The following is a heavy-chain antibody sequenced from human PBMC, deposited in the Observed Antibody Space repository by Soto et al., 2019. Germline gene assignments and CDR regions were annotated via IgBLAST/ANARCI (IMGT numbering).Heavy chain of an antibody. Sequence: GGSLRLSCAASGFTFSSYAMSWVRQAPGKGLEWVSAISGSGGSTYYADSVKGRFTISRDNSKNTLYLQMNSLRAEDTAVYYCAKGMRIAAAGTSNFEYSGQGTLVTVSS. CDR3: AKGMRIAAAGTSNFEY. J-gene: IGHJ4*02. CDR1: GFTFSSYA. CDR2: ISGSGGST. D-gene: IGHD6-13*01. V-gene: IGHV3-23*01.